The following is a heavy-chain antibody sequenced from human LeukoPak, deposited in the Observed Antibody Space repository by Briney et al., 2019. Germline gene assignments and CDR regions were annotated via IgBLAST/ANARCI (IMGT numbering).Heavy chain of an antibody. Sequence: PSQTLSLTCTASGGSISSGGYYWSWIRQHPGKGLEWIGYIYYSGSTYYNPSLKSRVTISVDTSKNQFSLKLSSVTAADTAVYYCARDSYYYDSSGTHYYGMDVWGQGTTVTVSS. CDR3: ARDSYYYDSSGTHYYGMDV. V-gene: IGHV4-31*03. CDR1: GGSISSGGYY. J-gene: IGHJ6*02. CDR2: IYYSGST. D-gene: IGHD3-22*01.